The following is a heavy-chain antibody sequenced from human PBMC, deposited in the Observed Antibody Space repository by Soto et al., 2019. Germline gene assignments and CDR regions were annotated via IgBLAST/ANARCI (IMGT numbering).Heavy chain of an antibody. V-gene: IGHV3-30*18. D-gene: IGHD3-3*01. CDR2: ISYDGSNK. Sequence: PGGSLRLSCAASGSTFSSYGMHWVRQAPGKGLEWVAVISYDGSNKYYADSVKGRFTISRDNSKNTLYLQMNSLRAEDTAVYYCAKDSGVFGVVMTPLFFDYWGQGTLVTVSS. J-gene: IGHJ4*02. CDR3: AKDSGVFGVVMTPLFFDY. CDR1: GSTFSSYG.